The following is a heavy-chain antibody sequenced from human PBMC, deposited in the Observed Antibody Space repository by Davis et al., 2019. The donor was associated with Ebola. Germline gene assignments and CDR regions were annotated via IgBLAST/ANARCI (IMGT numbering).Heavy chain of an antibody. J-gene: IGHJ6*02. D-gene: IGHD4/OR15-4a*01. CDR2: INPNSGAT. V-gene: IGHV1-2*04. Sequence: AASVKVSCKASGYTITGYYIHWVRQAPGQGLEWMGWINPNSGATNSAPKFQGWVAITTDTSINTAYMELTTLKSDATAVYYCARGSYGDYYDYGMDVWGQGTTVTVSS. CDR3: ARGSYGDYYDYGMDV. CDR1: GYTITGYY.